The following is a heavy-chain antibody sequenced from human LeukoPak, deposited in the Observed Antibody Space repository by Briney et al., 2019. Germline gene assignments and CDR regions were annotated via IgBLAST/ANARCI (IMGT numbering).Heavy chain of an antibody. CDR3: ARHLDYDFWSGYSHYFDY. J-gene: IGHJ4*02. Sequence: KASETLSLTCTVSGGSISSYYWSWIRQPPGKGLEWIGYIYYSGSTNYNPSLKSRVTISVDTSKNQFSLKLSSVTAADTAVYYCARHLDYDFWSGYSHYFDYWGQGTLVTVSS. D-gene: IGHD3-3*01. CDR1: GGSISSYY. CDR2: IYYSGST. V-gene: IGHV4-59*08.